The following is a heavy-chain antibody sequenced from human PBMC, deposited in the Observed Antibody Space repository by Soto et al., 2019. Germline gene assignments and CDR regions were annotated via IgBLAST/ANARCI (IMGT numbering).Heavy chain of an antibody. CDR2: INPSGGST. CDR3: ARDGKDIVVVPAAKGNYYGMDV. J-gene: IGHJ6*02. CDR1: GYTFTSDY. D-gene: IGHD2-2*01. Sequence: ASVKVSCKASGYTFTSDYMHWVRQAPGQGLEWRGIINPSGGSTSYAQKFRGRVTMTRDTSTSTVYRELSSLRSEDTDVYYCARDGKDIVVVPAAKGNYYGMDVWGQGTTVTVSS. V-gene: IGHV1-46*01.